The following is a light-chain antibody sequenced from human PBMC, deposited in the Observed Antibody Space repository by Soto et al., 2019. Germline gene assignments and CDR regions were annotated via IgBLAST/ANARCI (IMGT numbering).Light chain of an antibody. Sequence: EIVWTPSPGPLSKNTRERATLSCRASQSVSSGYLAWYQQKPGQAPRLLIYGASSRAIGIPDRFSGSGSGTDFTLTITRLGPEDFAVYYCQQYATSPWTFGQGTRWIS. J-gene: IGKJ1*01. CDR3: QQYATSPWT. V-gene: IGKV3-20*01. CDR2: GAS. CDR1: QSVSSGY.